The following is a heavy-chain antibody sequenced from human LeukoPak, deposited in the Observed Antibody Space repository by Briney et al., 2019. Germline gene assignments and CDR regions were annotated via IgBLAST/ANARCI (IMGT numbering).Heavy chain of an antibody. V-gene: IGHV4-30-4*01. J-gene: IGHJ4*02. CDR1: GGSISSGDYY. Sequence: PSQTLSLTCTVSGGSISSGDYYWSWIRQPPGKGLEWIGYIYYSGSTNYNPSLKSRVTISEDTSKNQFSLKLSSVTAADTAVYYCARSRSSWYYFDYWGQGTLVTVSS. CDR3: ARSRSSWYYFDY. D-gene: IGHD6-13*01. CDR2: IYYSGST.